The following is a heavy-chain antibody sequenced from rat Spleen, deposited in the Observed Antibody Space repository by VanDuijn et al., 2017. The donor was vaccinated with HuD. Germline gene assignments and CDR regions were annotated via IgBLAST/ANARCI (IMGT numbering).Heavy chain of an antibody. Sequence: EVQLQESGPGLVKPSQSLSLTCSVTVYSITSSYRWNWIRTFPGNKLEWMGYINSAGSTNYNPSLKSRISITRDTSKNQLFLQVNSKTTEDTATYYCAKTTVAYYYVMDAWGQGASVTVSS. D-gene: IGHD1-3*01. CDR3: AKTTVAYYYVMDA. V-gene: IGHV3-3*01. CDR2: INSAGST. CDR1: VYSITSSYR. J-gene: IGHJ4*01.